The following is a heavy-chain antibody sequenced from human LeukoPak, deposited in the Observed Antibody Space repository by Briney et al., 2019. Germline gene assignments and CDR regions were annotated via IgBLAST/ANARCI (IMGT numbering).Heavy chain of an antibody. CDR3: AREGYYDSSGYYYGINYFDY. V-gene: IGHV3-30-3*01. J-gene: IGHJ4*02. CDR1: GFTFSSYA. CDR2: ISYDGSNK. Sequence: AGGSLRLSCAASGFTFSSYAMHWVRQAPGKGLEWVAVISYDGSNKYYADSVKGRSTISRDNSKNTLYLQMNSLRAEDTAVYYCAREGYYDSSGYYYGINYFDYWGQGTLVTVSS. D-gene: IGHD3-22*01.